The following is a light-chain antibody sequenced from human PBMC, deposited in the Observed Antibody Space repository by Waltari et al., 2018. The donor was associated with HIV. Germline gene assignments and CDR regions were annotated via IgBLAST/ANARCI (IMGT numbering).Light chain of an antibody. Sequence: QSVVTQPPSASGTPGQRVSMSCSGSASNIGRNTVNWYQHLPQTAPNLLIYNNDERPSGVPDRFSASKTGTSASLDISGLQSEDEADYYCATWDDGLSGWVFGGGTKLTVL. CDR1: ASNIGRNT. CDR2: NND. CDR3: ATWDDGLSGWV. J-gene: IGLJ3*02. V-gene: IGLV1-44*01.